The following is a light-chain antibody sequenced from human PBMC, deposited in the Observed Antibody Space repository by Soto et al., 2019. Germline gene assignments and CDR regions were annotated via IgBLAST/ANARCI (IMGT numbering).Light chain of an antibody. CDR1: QSVSSSSY. V-gene: IGKV3-20*01. CDR2: GAS. Sequence: EIVLTQSPGTLSLSPGERATLSCSASQSVSSSSYLAWYQQKPGQAPRLLIYGASSRATGIPDRFSGSGSATDFTLTISRLEPEDLAVYYCRQYGSSPSYTFGQGTKLEIK. J-gene: IGKJ2*01. CDR3: RQYGSSPSYT.